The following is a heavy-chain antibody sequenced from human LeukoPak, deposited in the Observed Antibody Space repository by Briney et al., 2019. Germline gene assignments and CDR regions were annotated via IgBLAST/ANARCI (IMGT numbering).Heavy chain of an antibody. Sequence: PSETLSLTCTVSGGSISSSGHSWGWIRQPPGKGLEWTGTIYYTGRTYYNPSLKSRVTISVDTSRDQFSLELSSVTAADTAMYFCARDRGNYGSGSSLRYYYYGLDVWGQGTTVTVSS. CDR1: GGSISSSGHS. D-gene: IGHD3-10*01. CDR2: IYYTGRT. CDR3: ARDRGNYGSGSSLRYYYYGLDV. J-gene: IGHJ6*02. V-gene: IGHV4-39*07.